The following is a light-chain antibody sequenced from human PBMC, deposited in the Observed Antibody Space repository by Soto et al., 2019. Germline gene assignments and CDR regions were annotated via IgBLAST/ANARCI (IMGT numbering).Light chain of an antibody. Sequence: DIQMTQSPSTLSASVGDRVAITCRASQSISIWLAWYQQKPGKAPKLLIYKASSLESGVPSRFSGSGSGTECTLTISSLQPDDFATYYCQQYNNYSWTFGQGTKVEIK. CDR3: QQYNNYSWT. CDR2: KAS. V-gene: IGKV1-5*03. CDR1: QSISIW. J-gene: IGKJ1*01.